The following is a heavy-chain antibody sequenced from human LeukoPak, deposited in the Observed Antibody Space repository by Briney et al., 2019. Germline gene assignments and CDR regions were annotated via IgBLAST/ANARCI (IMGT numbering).Heavy chain of an antibody. J-gene: IGHJ4*02. V-gene: IGHV1-8*01. Sequence: ASVKVSCKASGYTFTSYDINWVRQATGQGLEWMGWMNPNSGNTGYGQKFQGRVTMTRNTSISTAYMELSSLRSEDTAVYYCAREQVSVSSAEGDYWGQGTLVTVSS. CDR3: AREQVSVSSAEGDY. D-gene: IGHD3-22*01. CDR2: MNPNSGNT. CDR1: GYTFTSYD.